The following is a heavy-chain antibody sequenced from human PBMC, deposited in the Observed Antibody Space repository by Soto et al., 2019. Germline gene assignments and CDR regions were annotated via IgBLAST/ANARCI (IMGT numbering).Heavy chain of an antibody. D-gene: IGHD3-9*01. CDR2: IYPGDSDT. CDR1: GYSFTSYW. J-gene: IGHJ6*02. V-gene: IGHV5-51*01. CDR3: ARLGNYDILTGYYRYYYYYYGMAV. Sequence: GESLKISCKGSGYSFTSYWIGWVRQMPGKGLEWMGIIYPGDSDTRYSPSFQGQVTISADKSISTAYLQWSSLKASDTAMYYCARLGNYDILTGYYRYYYYYYGMAVWGQGTTVTVSS.